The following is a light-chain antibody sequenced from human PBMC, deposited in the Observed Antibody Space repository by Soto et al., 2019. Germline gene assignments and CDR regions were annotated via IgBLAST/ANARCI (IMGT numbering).Light chain of an antibody. Sequence: EIVLTQSPGTLSLSQGERATLSCRASQSVSSSYLAWYQQKPGQAPRLLISDASNRATGIPARFSGSGSGTDFTLTISSLEPEDFAVYYCHQRQYWPPITFGQGTRLEIK. V-gene: IGKV3-11*01. J-gene: IGKJ5*01. CDR1: QSVSSSY. CDR2: DAS. CDR3: HQRQYWPPIT.